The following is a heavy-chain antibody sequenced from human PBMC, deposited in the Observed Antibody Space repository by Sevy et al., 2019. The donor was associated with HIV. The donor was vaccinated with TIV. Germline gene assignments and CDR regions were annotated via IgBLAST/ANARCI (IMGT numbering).Heavy chain of an antibody. CDR2: MNPNSGNT. D-gene: IGHD5-12*01. CDR1: GYTFTNYD. Sequence: ASVKVSCKASGYTFTNYDINWLRQGTGQGLEWMGWMNPNSGNTGYAQKFQGRVTMTRNTSISTAYMELSSLRSEDTAVYYCTRGSYDNNWFDPWGQGTLVTVSS. V-gene: IGHV1-8*01. CDR3: TRGSYDNNWFDP. J-gene: IGHJ5*02.